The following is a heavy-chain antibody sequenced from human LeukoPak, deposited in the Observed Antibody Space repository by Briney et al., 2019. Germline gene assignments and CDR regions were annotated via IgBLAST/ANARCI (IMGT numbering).Heavy chain of an antibody. D-gene: IGHD5-18*01. CDR1: GFTYSSYA. J-gene: IGHJ4*02. Sequence: GGSLRLSCAVSGFTYSSYAMSWVRQAPGKGLEGVSTISGSGDTYYLDSVKGRFTISRDNSKNTLYLQMNSLRAEDTAVYYCAKEGGYNYGYLDYWGQGSLVTVSS. V-gene: IGHV3-23*01. CDR2: ISGSGDT. CDR3: AKEGGYNYGYLDY.